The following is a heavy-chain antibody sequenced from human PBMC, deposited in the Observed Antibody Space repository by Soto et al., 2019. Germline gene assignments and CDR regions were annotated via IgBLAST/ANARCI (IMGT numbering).Heavy chain of an antibody. D-gene: IGHD1-26*01. J-gene: IGHJ6*02. Sequence: SGILSLNSVIIGGPRRSSNGWSWVRQPPGKGLEWIGEIYHSGSTNYNPSLKSRVTISVDKSKNQFSLKLSSVTAADTAVYYCARVSGSYYYGMDVWGQGTTVT. CDR3: ARVSGSYYYGMDV. V-gene: IGHV4-4*02. CDR2: IYHSGST. CDR1: GGPRRSSNG.